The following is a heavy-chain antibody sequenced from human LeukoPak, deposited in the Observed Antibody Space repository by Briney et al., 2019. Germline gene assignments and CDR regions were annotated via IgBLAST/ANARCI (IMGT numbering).Heavy chain of an antibody. J-gene: IGHJ4*02. V-gene: IGHV3-21*01. CDR2: ISSSSSYI. CDR3: AKDHPPGQQQVEGDY. Sequence: PGGSLRLSCAASGFTFSSYSMNWVRQAPGKGLEWVSSISSSSSYIYYADSVKGRFTISRDNAKNSLYLQMNSLRAEDTAVYYCAKDHPPGQQQVEGDYWGQGTLVTVSS. CDR1: GFTFSSYS. D-gene: IGHD6-13*01.